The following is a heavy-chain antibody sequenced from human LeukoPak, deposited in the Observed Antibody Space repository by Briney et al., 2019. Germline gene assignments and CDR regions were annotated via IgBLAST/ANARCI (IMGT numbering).Heavy chain of an antibody. CDR1: GGSISSSSYY. CDR2: IYYSGST. J-gene: IGHJ4*02. V-gene: IGHV4-39*01. Sequence: PSETLSLTCTVSGGSISSSSYYWGWIRQPPGKGLEWIGGIYYSGSTYYNPSLKSRVTISVDTSKNQFSLNLSSVTAADTAVYYCALDTIRAKPNFDYWGQGTLVTVSS. D-gene: IGHD4/OR15-4a*01. CDR3: ALDTIRAKPNFDY.